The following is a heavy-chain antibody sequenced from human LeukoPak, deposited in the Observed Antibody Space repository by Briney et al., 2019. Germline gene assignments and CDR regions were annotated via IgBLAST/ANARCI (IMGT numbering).Heavy chain of an antibody. J-gene: IGHJ4*02. CDR2: IYYSGST. V-gene: IGHV4-59*08. CDR3: ATLGQARGYSYGPVDS. Sequence: SETLSLTCTVSGGSISSYYWSWIRQPPGKGLEWIGYIYYSGSTNYNPSLKSRVTISVLTSKNQFSLKLSSVTAADTAVYYCATLGQARGYSYGPVDSWGQGSLVTVSS. D-gene: IGHD5-18*01. CDR1: GGSISSYY.